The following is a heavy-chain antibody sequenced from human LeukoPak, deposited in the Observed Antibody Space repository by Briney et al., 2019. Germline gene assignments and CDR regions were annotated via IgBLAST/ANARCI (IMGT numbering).Heavy chain of an antibody. V-gene: IGHV3-15*01. D-gene: IGHD4-23*01. Sequence: GGSLRLSCAASGFTFSSYSMNWVRQAPGKGLEWVGRIKSKTDGGTTDYAAPVKGRFTISRDDSKNTLYLQMNSLKTEDTAVYYCTTDLAVVTNFDYWGQGTLVTVSS. CDR1: GFTFSSYS. CDR3: TTDLAVVTNFDY. J-gene: IGHJ4*02. CDR2: IKSKTDGGTT.